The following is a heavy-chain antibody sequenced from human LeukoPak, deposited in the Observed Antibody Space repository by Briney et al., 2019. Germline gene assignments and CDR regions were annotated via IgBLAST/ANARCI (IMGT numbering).Heavy chain of an antibody. D-gene: IGHD4-17*01. V-gene: IGHV4-59*01. CDR3: ARHDEYGDFFDY. CDR1: GGSISSYY. Sequence: SETLSLTCTVSGGSISSYYWSWIRQPPGKGLEWIGYIYYSGSTNYNPSLKSRVTISVDTSKNQFSLKLSSVTAADTAVYYRARHDEYGDFFDYWGQGTLVTVSS. J-gene: IGHJ4*02. CDR2: IYYSGST.